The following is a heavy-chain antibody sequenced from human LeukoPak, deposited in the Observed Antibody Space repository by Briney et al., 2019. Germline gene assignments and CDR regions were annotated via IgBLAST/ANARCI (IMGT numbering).Heavy chain of an antibody. V-gene: IGHV1-2*06. CDR3: ARDDRLRAFDI. J-gene: IGHJ3*02. D-gene: IGHD2-15*01. CDR1: GYTFSGYY. CDR2: INSNTGGT. Sequence: ASVKVSCKASGYTFSGYYMHWVRQAPGQGLEWMGRINSNTGGTIYAQKSQGRVTMTRDTSISTAYMEVSRLISDDTAVYYCARDDRLRAFDIWGQGTMVLVSS.